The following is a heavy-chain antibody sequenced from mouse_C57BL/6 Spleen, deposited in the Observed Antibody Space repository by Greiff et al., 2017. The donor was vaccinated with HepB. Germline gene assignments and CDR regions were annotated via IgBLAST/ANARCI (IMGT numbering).Heavy chain of an antibody. CDR1: GYTFTSYG. CDR3: ARGGITTVVADFDV. J-gene: IGHJ1*03. D-gene: IGHD1-1*01. CDR2: IYPRSGNT. V-gene: IGHV1-81*01. Sequence: QVQLQQSGAELARPGASVKLSCKASGYTFTSYGISWVKQRTGQGLEWIGEIYPRSGNTYYNEKFKGKATLTADKSSSTAYMELRSLTSEDSAVYFCARGGITTVVADFDVWGTGTTVTVSS.